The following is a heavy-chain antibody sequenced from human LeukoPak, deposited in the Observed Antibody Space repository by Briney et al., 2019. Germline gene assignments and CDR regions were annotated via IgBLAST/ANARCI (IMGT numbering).Heavy chain of an antibody. CDR1: GGTFSSYT. CDR3: AKASNIAASGTLWFDP. J-gene: IGHJ5*02. D-gene: IGHD6-13*01. Sequence: SVKVSCKASGGTFSSYTISWVRQAPGQGLEWMGRIIPLLDIANYAQKFQGRVTITADKSTSIAYMELRSLRSEDTAVYFCAKASNIAASGTLWFDPWGQGTLVTVSS. V-gene: IGHV1-69*02. CDR2: IIPLLDIA.